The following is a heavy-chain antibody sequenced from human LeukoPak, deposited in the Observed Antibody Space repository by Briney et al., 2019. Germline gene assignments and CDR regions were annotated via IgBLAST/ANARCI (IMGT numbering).Heavy chain of an antibody. V-gene: IGHV1-46*01. CDR2: INPSGGST. CDR1: GYTFTSYY. CDR3: ATLSAYCSSTSCNENYYYGLDV. Sequence: ASVKVSCKASGYTFTSYYMHWVRQAPGQGLESMGIINPSGGSTSYAQKFQGRVTVTRDTSATTAYMELSSLRYEDTAVYYCATLSAYCSSTSCNENYYYGLDVWGQGTTVTVSS. J-gene: IGHJ6*02. D-gene: IGHD2-2*01.